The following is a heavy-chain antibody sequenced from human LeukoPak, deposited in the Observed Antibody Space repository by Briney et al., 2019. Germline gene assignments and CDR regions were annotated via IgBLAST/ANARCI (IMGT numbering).Heavy chain of an antibody. V-gene: IGHV4-31*03. Sequence: KASETLSLTCTVSGGSISGGGYWWSWIRQYPGKGLEWIGYIYYSGSIYYNPSLRSRVTMSVDTSQNQYSLKLNSVTAADTAVYYCARAIVTPSGYVWYFDLWGRGTLVTVSS. CDR2: IYYSGSI. CDR3: ARAIVTPSGYVWYFDL. CDR1: GGSISGGGYW. D-gene: IGHD3-3*01. J-gene: IGHJ2*01.